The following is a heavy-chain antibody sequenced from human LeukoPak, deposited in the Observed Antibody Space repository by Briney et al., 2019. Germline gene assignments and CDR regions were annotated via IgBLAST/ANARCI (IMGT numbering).Heavy chain of an antibody. CDR1: GGSISSYY. V-gene: IGHV4-59*01. CDR3: ARGISSSWFLLDS. J-gene: IGHJ5*01. D-gene: IGHD6-13*01. Sequence: PSETLSLTCTVSGGSISSYYWSWIRQPPGKGLAWIGYIFYTGSTNYNPSLKSRVTISVDTSKNQFSLKLSSVTAADTAVYYCARGISSSWFLLDSWGQGTLVTVSS. CDR2: IFYTGST.